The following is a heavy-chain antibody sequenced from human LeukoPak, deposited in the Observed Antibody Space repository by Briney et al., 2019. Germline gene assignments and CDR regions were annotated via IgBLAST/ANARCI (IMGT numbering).Heavy chain of an antibody. Sequence: PSETLPLTCAVYGGSFSGYYWSWIRQPPGKGLEWIGEINHSGSTNYNPSLKSRVTISVDTSKNQFSLKLNSVTAADTAVYYCARGAPKEIQLWLRLRGVAFDIWGQGTMVTVPS. J-gene: IGHJ3*02. CDR2: INHSGST. V-gene: IGHV4-34*01. CDR1: GGSFSGYY. CDR3: ARGAPKEIQLWLRLRGVAFDI. D-gene: IGHD5-18*01.